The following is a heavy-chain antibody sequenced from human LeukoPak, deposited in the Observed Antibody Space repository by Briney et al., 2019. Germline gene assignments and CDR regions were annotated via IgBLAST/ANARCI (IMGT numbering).Heavy chain of an antibody. CDR2: IYTSGST. Sequence: SETLSLTCTVSGGSISSYYWSWIRQPPGKGLEWIGYIYTSGSTNYNPSLKSRVTISVDTSKNQFSLELSSVTAADTAVYYCARRGDWNWVFDYWGQGTLVTVSS. CDR1: GGSISSYY. D-gene: IGHD1-7*01. V-gene: IGHV4-4*09. J-gene: IGHJ4*02. CDR3: ARRGDWNWVFDY.